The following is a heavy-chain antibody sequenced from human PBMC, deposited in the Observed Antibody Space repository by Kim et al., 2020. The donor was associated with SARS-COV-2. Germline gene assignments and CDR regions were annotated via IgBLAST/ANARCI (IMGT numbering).Heavy chain of an antibody. V-gene: IGHV4-31*02. Sequence: PESRVTISVDTAKNKYSLQLSSVTAADTAVYYCARATMITFGGVIDHFDYWGQGTLVTVSS. D-gene: IGHD3-16*02. J-gene: IGHJ4*02. CDR3: ARATMITFGGVIDHFDY.